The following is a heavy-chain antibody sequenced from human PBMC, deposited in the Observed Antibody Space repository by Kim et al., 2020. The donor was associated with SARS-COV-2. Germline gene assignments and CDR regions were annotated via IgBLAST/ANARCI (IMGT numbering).Heavy chain of an antibody. J-gene: IGHJ4*02. CDR3: ARARRNCLQTTPESFDY. D-gene: IGHD4-17*01. V-gene: IGHV4-30-4*07. Sequence: LNSRLTISLDTSKNQFSLKLSSVTAADTAVYYCARARRNCLQTTPESFDYWGQGTLVTVSS.